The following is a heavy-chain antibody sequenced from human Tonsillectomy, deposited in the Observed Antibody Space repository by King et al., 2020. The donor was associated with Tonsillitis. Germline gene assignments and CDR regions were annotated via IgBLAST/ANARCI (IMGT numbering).Heavy chain of an antibody. CDR3: ARAGPRYYYYYMDV. CDR2: IGTAGDT. J-gene: IGHJ6*03. V-gene: IGHV3-13*01. Sequence: VQLVESGGGLVQPGGSLRLSCAASGFTFSSYDMHWVRHATGKGLEWVSAIGTAGDTYYPGSVKGRFTISRENAKNSLYLQMNSLRAGDTAVYYCARAGPRYYYYYMDVWGKGTTVTVSS. D-gene: IGHD1-1*01. CDR1: GFTFSSYD.